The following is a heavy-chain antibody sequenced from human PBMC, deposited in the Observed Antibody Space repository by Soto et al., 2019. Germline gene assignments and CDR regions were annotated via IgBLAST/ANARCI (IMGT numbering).Heavy chain of an antibody. CDR3: ARPSDGYPMEVFDI. D-gene: IGHD5-12*01. Sequence: QVQLVQSGAEVKKPGASVKVSCKASGYTFTSYDINWVRQATGQGLEWMGWMNTNSGNTGYAQKFQGRVTMNRNTYISTAYMELSSLRSEDTAVYYCARPSDGYPMEVFDIWGQGTMVTVSS. J-gene: IGHJ3*02. CDR1: GYTFTSYD. V-gene: IGHV1-8*01. CDR2: MNTNSGNT.